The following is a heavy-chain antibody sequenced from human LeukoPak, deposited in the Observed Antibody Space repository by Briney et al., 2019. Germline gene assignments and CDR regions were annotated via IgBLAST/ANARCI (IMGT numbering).Heavy chain of an antibody. CDR3: ARDLATLGMDV. CDR1: GFTFSSYG. J-gene: IGHJ6*04. Sequence: GGSLRLSCAASGFTFSSYGLHWVRRAPGKGLEWVAGISYDGSNKYYADSVKGRFTISRDNSKNTVYLQMNSLRAEDTAVYYCARDLATLGMDVWGKGTTVTVSS. D-gene: IGHD5-12*01. CDR2: ISYDGSNK. V-gene: IGHV3-30*01.